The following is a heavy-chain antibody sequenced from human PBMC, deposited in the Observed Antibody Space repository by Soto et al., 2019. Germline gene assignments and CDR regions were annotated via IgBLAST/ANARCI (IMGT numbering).Heavy chain of an antibody. CDR1: GFTFSSYS. Sequence: EVQLVESGGGLVKPGGSLRLSCAASGFTFSSYSMNWVRQAPGKGLEWVSSISSSSSYIYYADSVKGRFTISRDNAKNSLYLQMNSLRAEDTAVYYCARDRGYYDSSVGGAFDIWGQGTMVTVSS. J-gene: IGHJ3*02. CDR3: ARDRGYYDSSVGGAFDI. CDR2: ISSSSSYI. V-gene: IGHV3-21*01. D-gene: IGHD3-22*01.